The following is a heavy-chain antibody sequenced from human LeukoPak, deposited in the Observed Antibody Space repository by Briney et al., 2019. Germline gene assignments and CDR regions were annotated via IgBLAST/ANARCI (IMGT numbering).Heavy chain of an antibody. J-gene: IGHJ4*02. CDR2: ISGSGGST. D-gene: IGHD3-9*01. Sequence: GGSLRLSCAASGFTFSSYAMSWVRQAPGKGLEWVSAISGSGGSTYYADSVKGRFTISRDNSKNTLYLQMNSLRAEDTAVYYCAKGSVRYFDWLLSPFDYWGQGTLVTVSS. V-gene: IGHV3-23*01. CDR3: AKGSVRYFDWLLSPFDY. CDR1: GFTFSSYA.